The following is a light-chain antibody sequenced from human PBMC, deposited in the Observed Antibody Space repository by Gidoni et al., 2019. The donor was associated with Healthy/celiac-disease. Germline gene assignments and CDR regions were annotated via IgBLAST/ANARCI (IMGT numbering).Light chain of an antibody. J-gene: IGKJ1*01. V-gene: IGKV1-9*01. CDR2: AAS. CDR3: QQLNSYSWT. CDR1: QGISSY. Sequence: DIQLTQSPSFLSASVGDRVTITCRASQGISSYLAWYQQKPVKAPKLLIYAASTLQSGVPSRFSGSGSGKEFNLTISSLQPEDFATYYCQQLNSYSWTFGQGTKVEIK.